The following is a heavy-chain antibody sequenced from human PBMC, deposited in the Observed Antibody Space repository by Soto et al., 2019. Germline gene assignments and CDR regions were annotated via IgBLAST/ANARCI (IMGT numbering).Heavy chain of an antibody. D-gene: IGHD3-22*01. J-gene: IGHJ4*02. V-gene: IGHV3-23*01. Sequence: GGSLRLSCAASGFTFSSYAMSWVRQAPGKGLEWVSAISGSGGSTYYADSVKGRFTISRDNSKITLYLQMNSLRAEDTAVYYCAKDLYYYDSSTPYYFDYWGQGTLVTVSS. CDR1: GFTFSSYA. CDR3: AKDLYYYDSSTPYYFDY. CDR2: ISGSGGST.